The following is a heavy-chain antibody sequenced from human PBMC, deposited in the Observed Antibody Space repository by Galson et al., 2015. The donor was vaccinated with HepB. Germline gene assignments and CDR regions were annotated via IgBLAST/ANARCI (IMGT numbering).Heavy chain of an antibody. D-gene: IGHD6-19*01. CDR3: AKGRGWYTGFDS. CDR1: GFIFSNYA. J-gene: IGHJ4*02. CDR2: ISGDTYGT. V-gene: IGHV3-23*01. Sequence: SLRLSCAGSGFIFSNYALSRVRQAPGKGLQWVAGISGDTYGTYYADSVKGRFTISRDNSNNRLYLQMTSVRADDTATYYCAKGRGWYTGFDSWGQGALVTVSS.